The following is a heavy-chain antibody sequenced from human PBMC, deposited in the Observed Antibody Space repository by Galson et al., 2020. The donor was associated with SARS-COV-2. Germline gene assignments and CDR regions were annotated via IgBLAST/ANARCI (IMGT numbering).Heavy chain of an antibody. CDR3: ARDPDSFDF. CDR1: GFTFSHYW. J-gene: IGHJ4*02. Sequence: GGSLRLSCEASGFTFSHYWMSWVRQAPGPGLEWVAKIKHDGSEKYYVDSVMGRFTISRDNAKNLLYLQMNSLRGEDTAVYYCARDPDSFDFWGQGSLVTGSS. CDR2: IKHDGSEK. V-gene: IGHV3-7*01.